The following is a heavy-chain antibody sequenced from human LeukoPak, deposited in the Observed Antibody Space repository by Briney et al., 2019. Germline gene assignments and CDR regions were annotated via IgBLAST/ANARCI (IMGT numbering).Heavy chain of an antibody. V-gene: IGHV1-69*13. CDR3: ARGGARLIYYYYMDV. Sequence: SVKVSCKASGGTFSSYAISWVRQAPGQGLEWMGGIIPIFGTANYAQKFQGRVTITADESTSTAYMELSSLRSEDTAVYYCARGGARLIYYYYMDVWGKGTTVTVSS. D-gene: IGHD6-6*01. J-gene: IGHJ6*03. CDR2: IIPIFGTA. CDR1: GGTFSSYA.